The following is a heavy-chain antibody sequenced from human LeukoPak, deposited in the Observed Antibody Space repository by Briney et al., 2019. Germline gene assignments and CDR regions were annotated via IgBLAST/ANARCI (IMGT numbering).Heavy chain of an antibody. Sequence: GGSLRLSCAASGFTFSSYEMNWVRQAPGKGLEWVSYISGSGSTIYYADSVKGRFTISRDNAKNSLYLQMNSLRAEDTAVYYCAKDRSRYDSSAYDFDYWGQGTLVTVSS. V-gene: IGHV3-48*03. CDR2: ISGSGSTI. CDR1: GFTFSSYE. CDR3: AKDRSRYDSSAYDFDY. J-gene: IGHJ4*02. D-gene: IGHD3-22*01.